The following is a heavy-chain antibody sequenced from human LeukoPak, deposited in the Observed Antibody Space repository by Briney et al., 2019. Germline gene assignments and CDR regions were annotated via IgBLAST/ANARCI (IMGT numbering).Heavy chain of an antibody. V-gene: IGHV1-2*02. D-gene: IGHD3-3*01. CDR2: INPNSGGT. CDR3: ARGSGYDFWSGYYPFDP. Sequence: ASVKVSCKASGYTFTGYYMHWVRQAPGQGLAWMGWINPNSGGTNYAQKFQGRVTMTRDTSISTAYMELSRLRSDDTAVYYCARGSGYDFWSGYYPFDPWGQGTLVTVSS. J-gene: IGHJ5*02. CDR1: GYTFTGYY.